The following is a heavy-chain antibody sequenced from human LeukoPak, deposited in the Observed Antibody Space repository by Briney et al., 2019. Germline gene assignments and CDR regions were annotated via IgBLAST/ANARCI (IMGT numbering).Heavy chain of an antibody. V-gene: IGHV4-59*01. D-gene: IGHD3-10*01. Sequence: SETLSLTCTVSGGSISSYYWSWIRQPPGKGLEWIGYIYYSGSTNYNPSLKSRVTISVDTSKNQFSLKLSSVTAADTAVYYCAKVEPPVLLWFGELSGYFDYWGQGTLVTVSS. CDR1: GGSISSYY. J-gene: IGHJ4*02. CDR3: AKVEPPVLLWFGELSGYFDY. CDR2: IYYSGST.